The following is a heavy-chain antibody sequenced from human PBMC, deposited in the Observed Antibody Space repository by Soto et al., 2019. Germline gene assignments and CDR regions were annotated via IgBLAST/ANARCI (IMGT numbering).Heavy chain of an antibody. V-gene: IGHV4-39*01. CDR2: IYYSGST. D-gene: IGHD5-18*01. CDR1: SGSISSSSYY. CDR3: ARHASPSTAMVTGRWFDP. Sequence: QLQLQESGPGLVKPSETLSLTCTVSSGSISSSSYYWGWIRQPPGKGLEWIGSIYYSGSTYYNPSLKSRVTISVDTSKNQFSLKLSSVTAADTAVYYCARHASPSTAMVTGRWFDPWAREPWSPSPQ. J-gene: IGHJ5*02.